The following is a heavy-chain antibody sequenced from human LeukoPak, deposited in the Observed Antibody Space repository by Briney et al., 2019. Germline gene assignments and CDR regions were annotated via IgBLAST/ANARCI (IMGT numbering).Heavy chain of an antibody. J-gene: IGHJ4*02. CDR2: INHSGST. V-gene: IGHV4-34*01. CDR3: ARGRGGSYKVLSGI. CDR1: GGSFSGYY. D-gene: IGHD1-26*01. Sequence: SDTLSLTRAVYGGSFSGYYWSWIPQPPGKGLEGMGEINHSGSTNYKPSLKSRVTISVDTSKNQFSLQLSSVTAADTAVYYCARGRGGSYKVLSGIGGQGTLVTVSS.